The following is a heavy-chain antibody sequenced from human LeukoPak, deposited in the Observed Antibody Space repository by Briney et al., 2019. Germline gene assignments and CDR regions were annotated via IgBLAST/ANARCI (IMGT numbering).Heavy chain of an antibody. CDR3: ARDNGKYAMDV. J-gene: IGHJ6*02. V-gene: IGHV3-74*01. D-gene: IGHD2-8*01. Sequence: PGGSLRLSCAASGFTFSRHWMHWVRQAPGKGLGWVSHLNSDGSRKTYADSVKGRFTISRDNAKNTIYLQMNSLRAEDTAVYYCARDNGKYAMDVWGQGTTVTVSS. CDR2: LNSDGSRK. CDR1: GFTFSRHW.